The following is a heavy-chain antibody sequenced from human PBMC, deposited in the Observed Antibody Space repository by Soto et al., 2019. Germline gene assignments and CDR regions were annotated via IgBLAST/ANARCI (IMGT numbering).Heavy chain of an antibody. CDR2: INESGST. Sequence: QVQLQQWGAGLVKPSETLSLSCAVYGQSFSGHSWAWIRQSPGKGLEWIGEINESGSTYYNPSLKSRVTISADTSKNQFSLKLSSVSAADTAVYFCARESGIVALPGELEDVNYDYWGQRTLVNVSS. CDR1: GQSFSGHS. J-gene: IGHJ4*02. CDR3: ARESGIVALPGELEDVNYDY. D-gene: IGHD1-1*01. V-gene: IGHV4-34*01.